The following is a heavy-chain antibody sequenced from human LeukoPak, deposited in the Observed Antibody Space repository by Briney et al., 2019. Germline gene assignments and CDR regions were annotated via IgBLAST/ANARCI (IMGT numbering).Heavy chain of an antibody. CDR3: AKENTAMVIRGYYYGMDV. CDR1: GFTFRSYW. CDR2: ITTDGSNT. Sequence: RPGGSLRLSCSASGFTFRSYWMHWVRQGPGEGPVWVSYITTDGSNTEYADSVKGRFTISRDNSKNTLYLQMNSLRAEDTAVYYCAKENTAMVIRGYYYGMDVWGQGTTVTVSS. V-gene: IGHV3-74*03. J-gene: IGHJ6*02. D-gene: IGHD5-18*01.